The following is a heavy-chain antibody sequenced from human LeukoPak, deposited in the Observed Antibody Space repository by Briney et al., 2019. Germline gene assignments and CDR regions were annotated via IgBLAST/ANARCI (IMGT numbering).Heavy chain of an antibody. CDR1: GGSFSGYY. J-gene: IGHJ3*02. D-gene: IGHD2-2*01. CDR3: ARTLNAFDI. V-gene: IGHV4-34*01. Sequence: SETLSLTCAVYGGSFSGYYWSWIRQPPGKGLEWVGEINHSGSTYYNPSLKSRVTISVDTSKNQFSLKLSSVTAADTAVYYCARTLNAFDIWGQGTMVTVSS. CDR2: INHSGST.